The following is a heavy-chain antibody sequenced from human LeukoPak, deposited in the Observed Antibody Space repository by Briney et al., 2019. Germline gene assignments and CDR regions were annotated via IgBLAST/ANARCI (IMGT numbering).Heavy chain of an antibody. CDR3: ARHPPQTLDALDI. CDR1: GGSISSSSYY. J-gene: IGHJ3*02. Sequence: SETLSLTCTVSGGSISSSSYYWGWIRQPPGKGLEWIGSIYHSGSTYYNPSLKSRVTISVDTSKNQFFLKLSSVTAADTAVYYCARHPPQTLDALDIWGQGTMVTVSS. V-gene: IGHV4-39*01. CDR2: IYHSGST.